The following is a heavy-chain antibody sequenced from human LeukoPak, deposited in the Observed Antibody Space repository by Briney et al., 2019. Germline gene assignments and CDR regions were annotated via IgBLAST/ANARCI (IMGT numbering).Heavy chain of an antibody. CDR3: ARVRSDYYYGMDV. V-gene: IGHV3-66*01. CDR1: GFTVSSNH. CDR2: IYSGGST. J-gene: IGHJ6*02. Sequence: GGSLRLSCAASGFTVSSNHMSWVRQAPGKGLEWVSVIYSGGSTYYADSVKGRFTISRDNSKNTLYLQMNSLRAEDTAVYYCARVRSDYYYGMDVGGQGTTVT.